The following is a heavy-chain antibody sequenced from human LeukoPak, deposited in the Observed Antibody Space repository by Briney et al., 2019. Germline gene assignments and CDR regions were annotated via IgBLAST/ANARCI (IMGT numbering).Heavy chain of an antibody. CDR2: FDPEDGET. Sequence: ASVKVSCKVSGYTLTELSMHWVRQAPGKGLERMGGFDPEDGETIYAQKFQGRVTMTEDTSTDTAYMELSSLRSEDTAVYYCARFRRYRPPLANAFDIWGQGTMVTVSS. D-gene: IGHD5-18*01. J-gene: IGHJ3*02. CDR3: ARFRRYRPPLANAFDI. CDR1: GYTLTELS. V-gene: IGHV1-24*01.